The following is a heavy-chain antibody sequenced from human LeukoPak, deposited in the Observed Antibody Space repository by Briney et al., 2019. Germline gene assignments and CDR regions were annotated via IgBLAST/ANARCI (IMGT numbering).Heavy chain of an antibody. Sequence: PGGSLRLSCAASGFTFSNYDMHWVRQGTGKGLEWVSAIDTAGNTYYPGSVKGRFTISREDAKNSLYLQVNSVTAGDTAVYYCAREASGRGYSGIDYWGQGILVTVSS. J-gene: IGHJ4*02. CDR3: AREASGRGYSGIDY. CDR1: GFTFSNYD. V-gene: IGHV3-13*04. CDR2: IDTAGNT. D-gene: IGHD3-22*01.